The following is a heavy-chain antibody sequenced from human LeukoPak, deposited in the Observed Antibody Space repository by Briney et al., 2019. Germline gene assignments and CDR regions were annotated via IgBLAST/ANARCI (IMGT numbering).Heavy chain of an antibody. J-gene: IGHJ3*02. CDR3: AKEWGDFDACDM. D-gene: IGHD3-10*01. CDR1: GFTFSSYG. V-gene: IGHV3-30*18. Sequence: GRSLRLSCAASGFTFSSYGMHWVRQAPGKGLEWVTVITSDGSSTNYAASVKGRFTISRDNSKNTLYLQMNSLRAEDTAVYYCAKEWGDFDACDMWGQGTMVTVSS. CDR2: ITSDGSST.